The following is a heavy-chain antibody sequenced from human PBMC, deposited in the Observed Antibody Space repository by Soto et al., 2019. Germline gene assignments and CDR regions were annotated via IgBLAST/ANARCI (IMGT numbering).Heavy chain of an antibody. CDR2: IWYDGSNK. Sequence: QVQLVESGGGVVQPGRSLRLSCAASGFTFSSCGMHWVRQAPGKGLEWVAVIWYDGSNKYYADSVKGRFTISRDNSKNTLYLQMNSLRAEDTAVYYCARDERGSGSLDYWGQGTLVTVSS. J-gene: IGHJ4*02. CDR1: GFTFSSCG. V-gene: IGHV3-33*01. D-gene: IGHD3-10*01. CDR3: ARDERGSGSLDY.